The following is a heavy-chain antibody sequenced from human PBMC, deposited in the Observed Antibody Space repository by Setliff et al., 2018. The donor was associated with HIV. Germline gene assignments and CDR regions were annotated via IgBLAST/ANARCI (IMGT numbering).Heavy chain of an antibody. CDR3: ARGPTERYYESRGYYYFDN. CDR2: INHSGNT. V-gene: IGHV4-34*01. D-gene: IGHD3-22*01. J-gene: IGHJ4*02. CDR1: GGSFSGYY. Sequence: SETLSLTCAVYGGSFSGYYWSWIRQPPGKGLEWIGEINHSGNTNYNPSLKSRVTISIDTSKNQFSLNLSSVTAADTAVYYCARGPTERYYESRGYYYFDNWGQGTQVTVPQ.